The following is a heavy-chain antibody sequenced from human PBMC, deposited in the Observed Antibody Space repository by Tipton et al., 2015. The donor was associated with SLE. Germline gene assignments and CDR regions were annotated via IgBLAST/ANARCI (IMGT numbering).Heavy chain of an antibody. J-gene: IGHJ4*02. CDR3: ARDVVGATEGLDY. CDR1: GITFSSYG. V-gene: IGHV3-33*08. D-gene: IGHD1-26*01. Sequence: SLRLSCEASGITFSSYGMHWVRQAPGKGLEWVAVIWYDGSNKYYADSVKGRFTISRDNSKNTLYLQMNSLRAEDTAVYYCARDVVGATEGLDYWGQGTMVTVSS. CDR2: IWYDGSNK.